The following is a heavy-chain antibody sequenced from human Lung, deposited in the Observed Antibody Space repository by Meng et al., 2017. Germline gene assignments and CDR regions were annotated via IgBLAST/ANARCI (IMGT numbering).Heavy chain of an antibody. CDR3: ARDEDISAAGKLFGDY. V-gene: IGHV1-2*06. D-gene: IGHD6-13*01. CDR1: GYNFPDYW. J-gene: IGHJ4*02. CDR2: IDPKSGDT. Sequence: QVRLGPAGGELKKPGASVKVSCKPSGYNFPDYWLHWVRRAPGQGLEWMGRIDPKSGDTHYAQRFQGRVTMTGDTSISTAYMELSGLRSDDTAMYYCARDEDISAAGKLFGDYWGQGTLVTVSS.